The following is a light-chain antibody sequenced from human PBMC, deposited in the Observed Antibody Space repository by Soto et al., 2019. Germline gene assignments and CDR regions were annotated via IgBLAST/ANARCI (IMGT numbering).Light chain of an antibody. Sequence: EIVMTQSPATLSVSPGERATLSCRASQSVSSNLAWYQQKPGQAPRLLIYGASTRATGIPARFSGSGSGTEFPLTISSLQSEDCALYYCQQYNNWPPLTFGGGTKVEIK. CDR3: QQYNNWPPLT. CDR2: GAS. J-gene: IGKJ4*01. V-gene: IGKV3-15*01. CDR1: QSVSSN.